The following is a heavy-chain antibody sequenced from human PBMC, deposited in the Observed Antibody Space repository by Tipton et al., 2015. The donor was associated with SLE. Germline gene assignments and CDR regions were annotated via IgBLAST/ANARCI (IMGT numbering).Heavy chain of an antibody. D-gene: IGHD1-26*01. CDR3: AGEFKSGY. Sequence: SLRLSCAASGFTFSSYSMHWVRQAPGKGLVWVSNINSDGTSTTYADSVKGRFTISRDNARNTLYLQMISLRAEDTAVYYCAGEFKSGYWGQGTLVTASS. CDR1: GFTFSSYS. V-gene: IGHV3-74*01. J-gene: IGHJ4*02. CDR2: INSDGTST.